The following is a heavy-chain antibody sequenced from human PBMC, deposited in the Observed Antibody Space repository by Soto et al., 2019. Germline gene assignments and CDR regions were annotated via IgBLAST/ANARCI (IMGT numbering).Heavy chain of an antibody. D-gene: IGHD5-18*01. CDR2: IWYDGSNK. CDR1: GFTFSSYG. J-gene: IGHJ4*02. Sequence: GGSLRLSCAASGFTFSSYGMHWVRQAPGKGLEWVAVIWYDGSNKYYADSVKGRFTISRDNSKNTLYLQMNSLRAEDTAVYYCALDAVGYSYGSQFDYWGQGTPVTGSS. V-gene: IGHV3-33*01. CDR3: ALDAVGYSYGSQFDY.